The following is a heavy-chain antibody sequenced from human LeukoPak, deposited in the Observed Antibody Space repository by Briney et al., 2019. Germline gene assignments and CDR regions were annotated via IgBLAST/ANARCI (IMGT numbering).Heavy chain of an antibody. J-gene: IGHJ6*02. V-gene: IGHV4-59*08. CDR3: ARRRPMDV. Sequence: SETLSLTCTVSGGSISSYYWSWIRQPPGKGLEWIGYIYYSVSTNYNPSLKSRVTISVDTSKNQFSLKLSSVTAADTAVYYCARRRPMDVWGQGTTVTVSS. CDR2: IYYSVST. CDR1: GGSISSYY.